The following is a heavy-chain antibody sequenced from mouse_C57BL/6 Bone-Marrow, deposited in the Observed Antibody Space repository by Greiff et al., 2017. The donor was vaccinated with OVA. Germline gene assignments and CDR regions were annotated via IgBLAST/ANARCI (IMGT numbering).Heavy chain of an antibody. Sequence: EVKVVESGGGLVKPGGSLKLSCAASGFTFSDYGMHWVRQAPEKGLEWVAYISSGSSTIYYADTVKGRFTISRDNAKNTLFLQMTSLRSEDTARYYCARGGYNYFDYWGQGTTLTVSS. CDR1: GFTFSDYG. D-gene: IGHD2-2*01. V-gene: IGHV5-17*01. J-gene: IGHJ2*01. CDR2: ISSGSSTI. CDR3: ARGGYNYFDY.